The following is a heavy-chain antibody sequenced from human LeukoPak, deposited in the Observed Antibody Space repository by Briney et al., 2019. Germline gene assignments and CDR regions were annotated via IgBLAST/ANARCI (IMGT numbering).Heavy chain of an antibody. D-gene: IGHD1-7*01. CDR2: IYHSGST. CDR1: GYSISSGYY. V-gene: IGHV4-38-2*02. CDR3: AGCRITGTRPFDY. J-gene: IGHJ4*02. Sequence: SETLSLTCTVSGYSISSGYYWGWIRQPPGKGLEWIGSIYHSGSTYYNPSLKSRVTISVDTSKNQFSLMLSSVTAADTAVYYCAGCRITGTRPFDYWGQGTLVTVSS.